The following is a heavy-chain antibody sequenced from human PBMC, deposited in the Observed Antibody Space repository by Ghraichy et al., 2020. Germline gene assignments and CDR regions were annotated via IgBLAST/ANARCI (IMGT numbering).Heavy chain of an antibody. J-gene: IGHJ6*02. V-gene: IGHV3-23*01. D-gene: IGHD4-11*01. CDR2: ISGSGGST. CDR3: AKPTVTTLGPHVRGLYYYYGMDV. Sequence: GGSLRLSCAASGFTFSSYAMSWVRQAPGKGLEWVSAISGSGGSTYYADSVKGRFTISRDNSKNTLYLQMNSLRAEDTAVYYCAKPTVTTLGPHVRGLYYYYGMDVWGQGTTVTVSS. CDR1: GFTFSSYA.